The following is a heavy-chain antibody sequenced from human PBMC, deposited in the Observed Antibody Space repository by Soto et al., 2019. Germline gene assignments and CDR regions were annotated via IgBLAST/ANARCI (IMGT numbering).Heavy chain of an antibody. D-gene: IGHD6-13*01. CDR1: GFTFSSYG. CDR3: ARDFFRYSSSWYWFDP. Sequence: GGSLRLSCAASGFTFSSYGMHWVRQAPGRGLEWVAVIWYDGSNKYYADSVKGRFTISRDNSKNTLYLQMNSLRAEDTAVYYCARDFFRYSSSWYWFDPWGQGTLVTVSS. V-gene: IGHV3-33*01. CDR2: IWYDGSNK. J-gene: IGHJ5*02.